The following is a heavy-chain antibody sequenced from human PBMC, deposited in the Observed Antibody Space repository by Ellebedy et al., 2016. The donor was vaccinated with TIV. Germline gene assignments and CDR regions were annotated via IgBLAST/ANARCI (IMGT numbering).Heavy chain of an antibody. Sequence: GESLKISCVASGFTFSSFTMNWVRQAPGKGLEWVSSISTNGKYIHLADSLKGRFTVSRDNAQNSLYLQMSSLRVEDTAIYYCTRPAATYSSSWYDFDCWGQGALVTVSS. CDR2: ISTNGKYI. V-gene: IGHV3-21*01. J-gene: IGHJ4*02. CDR1: GFTFSSFT. D-gene: IGHD6-13*01. CDR3: TRPAATYSSSWYDFDC.